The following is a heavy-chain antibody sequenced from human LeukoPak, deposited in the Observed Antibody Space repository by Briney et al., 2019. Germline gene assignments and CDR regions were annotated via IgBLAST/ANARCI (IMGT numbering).Heavy chain of an antibody. CDR3: ARAVIVVAAATQRNWFDP. CDR2: IHYSGST. D-gene: IGHD2-15*01. V-gene: IGHV4-39*07. J-gene: IGHJ5*02. Sequence: SETLSLTCTVSGDSISRSETYYWAWIRQTPGKGLEWIGSIHYSGSTYYNPSLKSRFTISVDTSKNQFSLKLSSVTAADTAIYYCARAVIVVAAATQRNWFDPWGQGTLVTVSS. CDR1: GDSISRSETYY.